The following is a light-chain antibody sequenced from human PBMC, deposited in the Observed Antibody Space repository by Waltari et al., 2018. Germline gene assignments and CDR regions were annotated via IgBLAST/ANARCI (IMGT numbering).Light chain of an antibody. CDR1: QSVVRH. CDR2: DAS. V-gene: IGKV3-11*01. J-gene: IGKJ4*01. Sequence: EIVLTQSPATLSLSPGERAPVSCSASQSVVRHLAWYQQKAGQAPRLLIYDASNRAADTPAKFSGSGSGTDFTRTVSSLEPEDFAVYYCQQRSSWLSVTFGGGTKVELK. CDR3: QQRSSWLSVT.